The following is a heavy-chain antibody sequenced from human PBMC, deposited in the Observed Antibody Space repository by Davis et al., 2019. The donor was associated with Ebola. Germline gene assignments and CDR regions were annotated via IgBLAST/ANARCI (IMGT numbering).Heavy chain of an antibody. J-gene: IGHJ4*02. D-gene: IGHD5-18*01. CDR1: GFILRSYV. V-gene: IGHV3-66*01. CDR2: LYSGGSA. Sequence: PGGSLRLSCAASGFILRSYVLSWVRQAPGKGLGWVSVLYSGGSAYYADSVRGRFTISRDNSKNTLYLQMNSLRAEDTAVYYCARGTAMNYWGQGTLVTVSS. CDR3: ARGTAMNY.